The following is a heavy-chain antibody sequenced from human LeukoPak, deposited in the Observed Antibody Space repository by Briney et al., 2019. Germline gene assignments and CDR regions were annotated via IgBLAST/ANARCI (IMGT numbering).Heavy chain of an antibody. CDR2: ISGSSTYI. J-gene: IGHJ3*02. V-gene: IGHV3-21*01. CDR1: GFIFDIYS. D-gene: IGHD2-2*01. Sequence: GGSLRLSCAASGFIFDIYSMNWVRQAPGKGLQWVSSISGSSTYIFYADSVKGRFTISRDNAKNSLYLQMNSLRAEDTAVYYCARDLDCTRTTCYAGDDGFGIWGQGTMVTVSS. CDR3: ARDLDCTRTTCYAGDDGFGI.